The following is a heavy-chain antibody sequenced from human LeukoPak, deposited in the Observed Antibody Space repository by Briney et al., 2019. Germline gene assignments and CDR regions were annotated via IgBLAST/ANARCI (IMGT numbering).Heavy chain of an antibody. CDR2: MNPNSGNT. Sequence: ASVKVSCKASGYTFTSYDINWVRQATGQGLEWMGWMNPNSGNTGYAQKFQGRVTMTRNTSISTAYMELSSLRSEDTAVYYCAKRDAGYSNYYYYGMDVWGQGTTVTV. J-gene: IGHJ6*02. V-gene: IGHV1-8*01. D-gene: IGHD4-11*01. CDR1: GYTFTSYD. CDR3: AKRDAGYSNYYYYGMDV.